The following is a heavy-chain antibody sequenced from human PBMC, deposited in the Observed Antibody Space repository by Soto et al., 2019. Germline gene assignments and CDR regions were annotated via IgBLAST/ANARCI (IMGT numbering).Heavy chain of an antibody. CDR1: GVSISTYY. Sequence: SETLSLTCAVSGVSISTYYWSWIRQPPGKGLEWIGYIYGSVSTNYNPSLKSRVTVSVDTSKNQFSLKLNSVTSADTAVYFCARMRWNSYSYVYGMDVWGQGTTVTVPS. CDR2: IYGSVST. CDR3: ARMRWNSYSYVYGMDV. D-gene: IGHD1-1*01. V-gene: IGHV4-59*01. J-gene: IGHJ6*02.